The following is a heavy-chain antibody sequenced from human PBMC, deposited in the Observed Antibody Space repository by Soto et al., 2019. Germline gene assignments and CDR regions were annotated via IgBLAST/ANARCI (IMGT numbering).Heavy chain of an antibody. J-gene: IGHJ5*02. Sequence: PSETLSLTCTVSGASISSSSYYWGWIRQPPGKGLEWIGSIYYSGSTYYNPSLKSRVTISVDTSKNQFSLKLSSVTAADTAVYYCARHGGSYYDSSGYPTQLSDWFDPWGQGTLVTVSS. CDR1: GASISSSSYY. CDR2: IYYSGST. D-gene: IGHD3-22*01. CDR3: ARHGGSYYDSSGYPTQLSDWFDP. V-gene: IGHV4-39*01.